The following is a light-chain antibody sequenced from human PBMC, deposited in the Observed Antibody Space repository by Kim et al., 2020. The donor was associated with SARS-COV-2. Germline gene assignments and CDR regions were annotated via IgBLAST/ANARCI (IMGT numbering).Light chain of an antibody. Sequence: SIPISCTGSGSVVGGYYYDSWYHQYPGNDAKLMIYDDSKRRSGVSNSFYGAKSGNTASLTSSDLQAEDEDDYYCSSYTRSSTSKVFGGGTQLTVL. J-gene: IGLJ2*01. CDR3: SSYTRSSTSKV. V-gene: IGLV2-14*04. CDR2: DDS. CDR1: GSVVGGYYY.